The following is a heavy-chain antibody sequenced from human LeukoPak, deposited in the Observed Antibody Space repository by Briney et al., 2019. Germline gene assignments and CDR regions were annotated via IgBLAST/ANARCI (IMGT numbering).Heavy chain of an antibody. J-gene: IGHJ4*02. D-gene: IGHD3-9*01. V-gene: IGHV3-15*01. CDR3: TTVQELRYFDLLLESVDYIDY. CDR1: GVTFSNAW. Sequence: GGSLRLSCAAYGVTFSNAWMSWVRQAPGKGLEWIGRIKSKTDGGTTDCAAPVKGRFTISRDDSKNTVYLQMNSLKTEDTAVYYCTTVQELRYFDLLLESVDYIDYWGQGTLVTVSS. CDR2: IKSKTDGGTT.